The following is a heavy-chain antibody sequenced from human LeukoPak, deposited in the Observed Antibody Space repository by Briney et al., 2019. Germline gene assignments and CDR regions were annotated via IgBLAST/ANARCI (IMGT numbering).Heavy chain of an antibody. D-gene: IGHD2-2*01. CDR1: GGSFSGYY. J-gene: IGHJ4*02. CDR2: INHSGST. Sequence: SETLSLTCAVYGGSFSGYYWSWIRQPPGKGLEWIGEINHSGSTNYNPSLKSRVTISVDTSKNQFSLKLSSVTAADTAVYYCARASTFDYWGQGTLVTVSS. V-gene: IGHV4-34*01. CDR3: ARASTFDY.